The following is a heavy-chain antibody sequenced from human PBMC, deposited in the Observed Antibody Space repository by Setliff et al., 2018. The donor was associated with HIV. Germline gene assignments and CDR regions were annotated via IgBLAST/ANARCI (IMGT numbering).Heavy chain of an antibody. J-gene: IGHJ6*03. CDR3: SRSQGIGNYYMDV. V-gene: IGHV3-23*03. CDR1: GFTFSAYA. D-gene: IGHD2-15*01. Sequence: GGSLRLSCAASGFTFSAYAMSWVRQAPGKGLEWVSVIYSGGDRTYYADSVKGRFTISRDNSENSLFLQLNSLRDEDTAVYYCSRSQGIGNYYMDVWGTGTTVTVSS. CDR2: IYSGGDRT.